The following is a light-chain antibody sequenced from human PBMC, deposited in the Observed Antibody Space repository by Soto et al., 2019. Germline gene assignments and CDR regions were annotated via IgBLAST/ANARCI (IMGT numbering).Light chain of an antibody. Sequence: DVVMTQSPLSLPVTLGQPASISCRSSQSLVHSDGNTYLNWFQQRPGQSPRHLIYKVSNRDSGVPDRFIGSGSGTDFTLKISRVEAEDVGVYYCMQGTHWPPYTFGQGTKLEIK. CDR3: MQGTHWPPYT. CDR1: QSLVHSDGNTY. J-gene: IGKJ2*01. CDR2: KVS. V-gene: IGKV2-30*02.